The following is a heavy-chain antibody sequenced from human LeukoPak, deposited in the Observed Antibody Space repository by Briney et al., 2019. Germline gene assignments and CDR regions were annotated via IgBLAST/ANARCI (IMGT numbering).Heavy chain of an antibody. J-gene: IGHJ4*02. V-gene: IGHV1-46*01. Sequence: ASVKVSCKASGYTFTSYYMHWVRQAPGQGLEWMGIINPSGGSISYAQKFQGRVTMTRDTSTSTVYMELSSLRSDDTAFYYCARAPMGAAALYWGQGTLVTVSS. CDR3: ARAPMGAAALY. CDR1: GYTFTSYY. D-gene: IGHD6-13*01. CDR2: INPSGGSI.